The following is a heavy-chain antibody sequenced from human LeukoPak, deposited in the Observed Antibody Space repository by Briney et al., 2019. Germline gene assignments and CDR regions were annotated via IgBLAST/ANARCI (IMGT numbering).Heavy chain of an antibody. CDR3: AKGGYYYDSSAFLS. D-gene: IGHD3-22*01. J-gene: IGHJ5*02. CDR1: GFTFSSYA. V-gene: IGHV3-23*01. Sequence: GGSLRHSCAASGFTFSSYAMSWVRQAPGKGLEWVSAISGSGGSTYYADSVKGRFTISRDNSKNTLYLQMNSLRAEDTAVYYCAKGGYYYDSSAFLSWGQGTPVTVSS. CDR2: ISGSGGST.